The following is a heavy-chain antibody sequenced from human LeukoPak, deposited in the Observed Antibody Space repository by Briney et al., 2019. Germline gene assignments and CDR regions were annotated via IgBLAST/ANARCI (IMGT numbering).Heavy chain of an antibody. CDR1: GFTVSSNY. Sequence: PGGSLRLSCVASGFTVSSNYMSCVRQAPGKGLEWVSVIYSGSSTYYAESVKGRFTISRNTSKNTLYFQMNSLRADDTAVYYCARDRSSGWYVYDYWGQGTLVTVSS. D-gene: IGHD6-19*01. J-gene: IGHJ4*02. CDR3: ARDRSSGWYVYDY. CDR2: IYSGSST. V-gene: IGHV3-53*01.